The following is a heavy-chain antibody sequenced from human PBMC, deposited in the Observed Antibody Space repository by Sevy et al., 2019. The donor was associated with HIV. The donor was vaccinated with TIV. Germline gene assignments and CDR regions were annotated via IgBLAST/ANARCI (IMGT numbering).Heavy chain of an antibody. Sequence: VGSLRLSCAASGFTFSSYAMSWVHQAPGKGLEWVSAISGSGGSTYYADSVKGRFTISRDNSKNTLYLQMNSLRAEDTAVYYCAKDRTRRFLEWLLYGWGQGTLVTVSS. CDR3: AKDRTRRFLEWLLYG. J-gene: IGHJ4*02. CDR1: GFTFSSYA. CDR2: ISGSGGST. V-gene: IGHV3-23*01. D-gene: IGHD3-3*01.